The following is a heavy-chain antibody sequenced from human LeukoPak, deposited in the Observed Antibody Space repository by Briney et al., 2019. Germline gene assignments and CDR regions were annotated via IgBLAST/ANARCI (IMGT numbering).Heavy chain of an antibody. CDR1: GLTFSSYW. J-gene: IGHJ4*02. CDR3: ARDATEYSSGWDTHYGY. D-gene: IGHD6-19*01. V-gene: IGHV3-21*01. CDR2: ISSSSSYI. Sequence: GGSLRLSCAASGLTFSSYWMHWVRQAPGKGLEWVSSISSSSSYIYYADSVKGRFTISRDNAKNSLYLQMNSLRAEDTAVYYCARDATEYSSGWDTHYGYWGQGTLVTVSS.